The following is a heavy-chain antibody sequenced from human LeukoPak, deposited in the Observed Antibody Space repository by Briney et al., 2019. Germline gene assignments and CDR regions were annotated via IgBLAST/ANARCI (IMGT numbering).Heavy chain of an antibody. D-gene: IGHD1-26*01. Sequence: SETLSLTCTVSGDSISPNYWAWIRQPPGKGLGYIGYVHYSGRTDYNPSLKSRVTISADTSKNHFSLKLTSVTAADTAVFYCARLRALLGVGGGSNHHAFDIWGQGTMVTVSS. CDR1: GDSISPNY. V-gene: IGHV4-59*08. J-gene: IGHJ3*02. CDR3: ARLRALLGVGGGSNHHAFDI. CDR2: VHYSGRT.